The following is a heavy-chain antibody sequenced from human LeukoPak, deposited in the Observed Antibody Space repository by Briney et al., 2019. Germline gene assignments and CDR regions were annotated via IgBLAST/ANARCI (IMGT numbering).Heavy chain of an antibody. CDR1: GGSISSSSYY. Sequence: SETLSLTCTVSGGSISSSSYYWGWIRQPPGKGLEWIGGIYYSGSTYYNPSLKSRVTISVDTSKNQFSLKLSSVTAADTAVYYCARQYNWNDEGFYPWGQGTLVTVSS. D-gene: IGHD1-20*01. V-gene: IGHV4-39*01. CDR3: ARQYNWNDEGFYP. J-gene: IGHJ5*02. CDR2: IYYSGST.